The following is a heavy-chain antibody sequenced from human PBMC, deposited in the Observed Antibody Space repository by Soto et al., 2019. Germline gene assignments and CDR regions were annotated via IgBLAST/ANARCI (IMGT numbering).Heavy chain of an antibody. D-gene: IGHD3-22*01. J-gene: IGHJ5*02. Sequence: SETLSLTCTVSGGSISSGGYYWSWIRQHPGKGLEWIGYIYYSGSTYYNPSLKSRVTISVDTSKNQFSLKLSSVTAADTAVYYCARETYYYDSSGYPNWFDPWGQGTLVTVSS. CDR3: ARETYYYDSSGYPNWFDP. CDR2: IYYSGST. CDR1: GGSISSGGYY. V-gene: IGHV4-31*03.